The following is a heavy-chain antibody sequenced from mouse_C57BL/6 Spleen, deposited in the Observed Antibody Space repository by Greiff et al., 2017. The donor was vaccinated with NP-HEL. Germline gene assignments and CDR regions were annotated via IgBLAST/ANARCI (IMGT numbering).Heavy chain of an antibody. CDR2: ISDGGSYT. Sequence: EVQVVESGGGLVKPGGSLKLSCAASGFTFSSYAMSWVRQTPEKRLEWVATISDGGSYTYYPDNVKVRFTISRDNAKNNLYLQMSHLKSEDTAMYYCARDGGSYFDVWGTGTTVTVSS. V-gene: IGHV5-4*01. CDR1: GFTFSSYA. J-gene: IGHJ1*03. CDR3: ARDGGSYFDV.